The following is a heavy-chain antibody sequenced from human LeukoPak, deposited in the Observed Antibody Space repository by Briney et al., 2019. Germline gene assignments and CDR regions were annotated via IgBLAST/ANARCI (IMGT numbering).Heavy chain of an antibody. CDR1: GYTFTGYF. CDR3: GRLDLVLGDSFGFDF. CDR2: INPNIGDA. Sequence: ASVNVSCKASGYTFTGYFMHWVRQAPGQGLEWMGWINPNIGDASYAQKFQGRVTMTRDRSINTAYMELSRLTSDETAVYYCGRLDLVLGDSFGFDFWGQGTLVTVSS. J-gene: IGHJ5*01. D-gene: IGHD2-21*02. V-gene: IGHV1-2*02.